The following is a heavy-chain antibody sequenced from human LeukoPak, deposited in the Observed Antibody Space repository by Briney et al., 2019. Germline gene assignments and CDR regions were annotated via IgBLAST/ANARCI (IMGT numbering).Heavy chain of an antibody. CDR2: ISYTGTYI. D-gene: IGHD2-2*03. CDR3: ARDGFLDLVLIPAATFDF. V-gene: IGHV3-21*01. J-gene: IGHJ4*02. CDR1: GFSFSSYC. Sequence: GGSLRLSCEGSGFSFSSYCTNWVRQAPGKGLERVPSISYTGTYIYYADSVKGRFTISRDNAQNSLYLQMNSLRADGTAVYYCARDGFLDLVLIPAATFDFWGQGTLVTVSS.